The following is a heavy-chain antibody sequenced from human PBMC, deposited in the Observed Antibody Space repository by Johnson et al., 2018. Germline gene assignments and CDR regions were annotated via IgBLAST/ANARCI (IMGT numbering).Heavy chain of an antibody. J-gene: IGHJ1*01. CDR2: IIPMLGIA. CDR3: ATPISAGAEYFQH. D-gene: IGHD3-3*01. Sequence: VQLVESGAEVKKPGSSVNVSCKASGGTFSSYTINWVRQAPGQGLEWMGRIIPMLGIANYGQKFQGRVTITADESTNTAYMELSSLRSEDTAVYYCATPISAGAEYFQHWGQGTLVTVSS. V-gene: IGHV1-69*09. CDR1: GGTFSSYT.